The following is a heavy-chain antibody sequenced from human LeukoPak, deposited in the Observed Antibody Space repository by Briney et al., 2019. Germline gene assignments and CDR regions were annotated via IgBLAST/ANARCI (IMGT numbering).Heavy chain of an antibody. Sequence: GGSLRLSCAASGFTFSSYTMHWVRQAPGKGLEWMAVISYDGSNKYYADSVQGRFIISRDNSKNTLQMNSLRAEDTAVYYCARDQDYHAFDIWGQGTMVTVSS. D-gene: IGHD4-11*01. CDR1: GFTFSSYT. V-gene: IGHV3-30-3*01. CDR3: ARDQDYHAFDI. CDR2: ISYDGSNK. J-gene: IGHJ3*02.